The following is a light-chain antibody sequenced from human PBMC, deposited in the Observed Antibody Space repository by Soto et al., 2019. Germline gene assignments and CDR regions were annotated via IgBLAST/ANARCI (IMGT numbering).Light chain of an antibody. CDR3: QSADSSGSTYV. V-gene: IGLV3-25*03. J-gene: IGLJ1*01. CDR2: KDT. Sequence: SYELTQPPSVSVSPGQTARITCFGDALSKQYASWYQQKPGQAPVLSIYKDTERPSGIPERFSGSTSGTTVTLTIGGVQAEDEADYFCQSADSSGSTYVFGTGTKVTVL. CDR1: ALSKQY.